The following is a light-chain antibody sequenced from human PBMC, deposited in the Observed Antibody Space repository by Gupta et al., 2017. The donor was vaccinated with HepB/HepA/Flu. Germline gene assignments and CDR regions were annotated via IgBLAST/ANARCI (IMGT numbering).Light chain of an antibody. CDR1: SSDVGDYKY. V-gene: IGLV2-14*03. CDR2: DVS. J-gene: IGLJ1*01. Sequence: QSALTQPASVSGSPGPSITISCTAASSDVGDYKYVSWYQHHPCKAPKLMIYDVSNRPSGVSNRFSGSKFGNTASLTISGLQAEDEADYYCSSYISTRIPFVFGTGTKVTVL. CDR3: SSYISTRIPFV.